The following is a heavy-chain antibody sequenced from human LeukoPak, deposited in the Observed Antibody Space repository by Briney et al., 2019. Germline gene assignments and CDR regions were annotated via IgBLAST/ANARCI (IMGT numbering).Heavy chain of an antibody. Sequence: GGSLRLSCAASGFTFSSNYMSWVRQAPGKGLEWVSVIYSGGDTYYADSVKGRFTISRDNSKNTLYLQKNSLRAEDTAVYYCARTLKNFVFDYWGQGTLVTVSS. CDR1: GFTFSSNY. V-gene: IGHV3-53*01. CDR2: IYSGGDT. CDR3: ARTLKNFVFDY. J-gene: IGHJ4*02. D-gene: IGHD1-7*01.